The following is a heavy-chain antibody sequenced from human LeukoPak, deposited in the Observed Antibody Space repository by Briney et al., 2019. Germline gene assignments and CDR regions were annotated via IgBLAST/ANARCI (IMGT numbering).Heavy chain of an antibody. Sequence: GGSLRLSCAASGFTFSSYSMNWVRQAPGKGLEWVSSISSSSSYIYYADSVKGRFTISRGNAKNSLYLQMNSLRAEDTAVYYCARGAGIAVAGQVDYWGQGTLVTVSS. CDR1: GFTFSSYS. V-gene: IGHV3-21*01. CDR3: ARGAGIAVAGQVDY. CDR2: ISSSSSYI. D-gene: IGHD6-19*01. J-gene: IGHJ4*02.